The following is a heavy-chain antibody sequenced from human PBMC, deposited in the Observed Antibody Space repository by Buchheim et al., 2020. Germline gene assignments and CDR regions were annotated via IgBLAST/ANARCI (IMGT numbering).Heavy chain of an antibody. CDR3: AKDEDIVVVPAAIRTDYYYGMDV. CDR2: ISGSGGST. J-gene: IGHJ6*02. CDR1: GFTFSSYA. D-gene: IGHD2-2*01. V-gene: IGHV3-23*01. Sequence: EVQLLESGGGLVQPGGSLRLSCAASGFTFSSYAMSWVRQAPGKGLEWVSAISGSGGSTYYADSVKGRFTISRDNSKNTLYLQMNSLRAKDTAVYYCAKDEDIVVVPAAIRTDYYYGMDVWGQGTT.